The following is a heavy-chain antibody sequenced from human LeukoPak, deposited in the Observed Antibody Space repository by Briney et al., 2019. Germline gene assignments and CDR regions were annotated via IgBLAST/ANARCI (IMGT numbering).Heavy chain of an antibody. D-gene: IGHD3-22*01. CDR3: ARDRRGYYDSSGYYLAADYYYYYGMDV. Sequence: GGSLRLSCAASGFTFSSYEMNWVRQAPGKGLEWVSYISSSGSTIYYADSVKGRFTISRDNAKNSLYLQMNSLRAEDTAVYYCARDRRGYYDSSGYYLAADYYYYYGMDVWGQGTTVTVSS. J-gene: IGHJ6*02. CDR1: GFTFSSYE. CDR2: ISSSGSTI. V-gene: IGHV3-48*03.